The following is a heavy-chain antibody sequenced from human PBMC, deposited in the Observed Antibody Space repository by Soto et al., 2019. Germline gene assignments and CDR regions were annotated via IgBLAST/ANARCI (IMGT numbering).Heavy chain of an antibody. D-gene: IGHD3-3*01. CDR1: GGSINSGGYY. Sequence: SETLSLTCTVSGGSINSGGYYWTWLRQHPGKGLEWLGYIADFGYTFYNPSLQSRVILSMDTSKSQFSLKLSSATAADTAAYFCARKQAGFFYGIDYWGQGTLVTVSS. J-gene: IGHJ4*02. CDR3: ARKQAGFFYGIDY. V-gene: IGHV4-31*03. CDR2: IADFGYT.